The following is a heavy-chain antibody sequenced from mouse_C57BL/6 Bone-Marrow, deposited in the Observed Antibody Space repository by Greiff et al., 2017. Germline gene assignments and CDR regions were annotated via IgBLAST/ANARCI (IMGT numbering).Heavy chain of an antibody. J-gene: IGHJ1*03. V-gene: IGHV1-81*01. Sequence: QVQLQQSGAELARPGASVKLSCKASGYTFTSYGISWVKQRTGQGLEWIGEIYPRSGNTYYNEKFKGKATLTADKSSSTAYMELRSLTSEDSAVYVCARYDYESYWYFDVWGTGTTVTVSS. CDR3: ARYDYESYWYFDV. D-gene: IGHD2-4*01. CDR2: IYPRSGNT. CDR1: GYTFTSYG.